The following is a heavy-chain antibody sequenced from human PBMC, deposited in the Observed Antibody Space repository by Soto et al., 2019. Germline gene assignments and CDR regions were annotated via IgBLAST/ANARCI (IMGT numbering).Heavy chain of an antibody. V-gene: IGHV1-8*01. Sequence: QVQLVQSGAEVKKPGASVKVSCKASGYTFTSFDINWVRQAPGQGLEWMGWMNPATGNTGYAQKFHGRVTMTRNTSINTAYMELSSLRSEDTAVYFCARGGDTSTWYDLDYWGQGALVTVSS. CDR2: MNPATGNT. J-gene: IGHJ4*02. CDR1: GYTFTSFD. CDR3: ARGGDTSTWYDLDY. D-gene: IGHD6-13*01.